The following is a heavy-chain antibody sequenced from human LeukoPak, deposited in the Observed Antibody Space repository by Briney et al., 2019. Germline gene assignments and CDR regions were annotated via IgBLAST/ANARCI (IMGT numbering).Heavy chain of an antibody. J-gene: IGHJ4*02. CDR2: ISAYNGNT. Sequence: AASVKVSCEASGYTFTSYGISWVRQAPGQGLEWMGWISAYNGNTNYAQKLQGRVTMTTDTSTSTAYMELRSLRSDDTAVYYCARGEGETYYYDSSGSPSGYWGQGTLVTVSS. V-gene: IGHV1-18*01. CDR1: GYTFTSYG. D-gene: IGHD3-22*01. CDR3: ARGEGETYYYDSSGSPSGY.